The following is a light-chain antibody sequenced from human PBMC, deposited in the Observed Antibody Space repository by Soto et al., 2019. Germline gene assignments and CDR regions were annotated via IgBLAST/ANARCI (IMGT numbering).Light chain of an antibody. V-gene: IGKV1-39*01. Sequence: DIQMTQSPSSLSASVGDRVTITCRASQSISLYLNWYQQKPGEAPKLLIFAAYSLHSGVPSRFSGSGSGTDFALTIISLQPEAFATYYCQQSYSSPHTFGQGTNLEIK. CDR1: QSISLY. CDR2: AAY. J-gene: IGKJ2*01. CDR3: QQSYSSPHT.